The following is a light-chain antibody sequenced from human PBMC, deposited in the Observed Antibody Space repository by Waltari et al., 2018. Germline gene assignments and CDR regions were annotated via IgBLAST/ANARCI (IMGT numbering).Light chain of an antibody. J-gene: IGKJ4*01. CDR3: MQALQTPLT. V-gene: IGKV2-28*01. CDR1: PSLLHSNGYNY. Sequence: DIVMTQSPLSLPVTPGEPAPISCRSSPSLLHSNGYNYLDWYLQKPGQSPQLLIYLGSNRASGVPDRFSGSGSGTDFTLKISRVEAEDVGVYYCMQALQTPLTFGGGTKVEIK. CDR2: LGS.